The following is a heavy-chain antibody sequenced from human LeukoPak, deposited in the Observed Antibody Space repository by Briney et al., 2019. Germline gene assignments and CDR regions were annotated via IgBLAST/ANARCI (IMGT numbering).Heavy chain of an antibody. D-gene: IGHD5-18*01. CDR3: ARDTAMLGTYYYYGMDV. CDR2: IYYSGST. CDR1: GGSISSGDYY. J-gene: IGHJ6*02. Sequence: PSETLSLTCTVSGGSISSGDYYWSWIRQPPGKGLEWIGYIYYSGSTYYNPSLKSRVTISVDTSKNQFSLKLSSVTAADTAVYYCARDTAMLGTYYYYGMDVWGQGTTVTVSS. V-gene: IGHV4-30-4*01.